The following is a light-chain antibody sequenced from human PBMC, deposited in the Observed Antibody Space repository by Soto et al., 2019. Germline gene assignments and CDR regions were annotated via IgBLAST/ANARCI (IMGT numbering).Light chain of an antibody. CDR1: QSVSHN. CDR3: QQSNNWPYT. V-gene: IGKV3-15*01. CDR2: GAS. J-gene: IGKJ2*01. Sequence: EIVMTQSPATLSVSPGERATLSCRASQSVSHNLAWYQQKPGQAPRLLFYGASFRATGVPARFSGSGSGPDFPLTISRLQSEDFAIYYCQQSNNWPYTFGQGTKLEIK.